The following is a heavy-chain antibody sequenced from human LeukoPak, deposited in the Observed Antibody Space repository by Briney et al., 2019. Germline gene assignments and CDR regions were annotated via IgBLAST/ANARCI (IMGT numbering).Heavy chain of an antibody. V-gene: IGHV4-59*01. CDR1: GGSISSFF. D-gene: IGHD1-1*01. CDR2: MHYSGDT. Sequence: SETLSLTCTVSGGSISSFFWSWIRQPPGKGLEWIGSMHYSGDTKYNPSLKSRVSLSIDTSKQQFSLRLSSVTAADTAVYYCARDLELERNRWNYFESWGQGALVTVSS. CDR3: ARDLELERNRWNYFES. J-gene: IGHJ4*02.